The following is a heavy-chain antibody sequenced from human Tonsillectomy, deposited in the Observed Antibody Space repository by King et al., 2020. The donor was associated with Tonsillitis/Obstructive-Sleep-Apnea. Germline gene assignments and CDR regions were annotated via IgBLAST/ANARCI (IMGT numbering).Heavy chain of an antibody. CDR3: ARDRKEMPTNYYFDY. J-gene: IGHJ4*02. Sequence: VQLVESGGALVQPGGSLRLSCRASGFTVSSNYMSWVRQAPGKGLEWVSLIYSGGSTFYADSVKGRFTISRDNSKNTLYLQMNSLRAEDTAVYYCARDRKEMPTNYYFDYWGKGPLVTVS. CDR1: GFTVSSNY. V-gene: IGHV3-66*01. D-gene: IGHD5-24*01. CDR2: IYSGGST.